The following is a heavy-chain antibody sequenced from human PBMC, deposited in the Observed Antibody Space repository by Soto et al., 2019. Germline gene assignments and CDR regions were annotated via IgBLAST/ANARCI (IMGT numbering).Heavy chain of an antibody. Sequence: ASVKVSCKASGYTFTSYGISWVRQAPGQGLEWMGWISTYNGNTNYAQKLQGRVTMTTDTSTSTADMELRSLRSEDTDVYYCARERVVVADNDGFDIWGQGTMVTVSS. CDR2: ISTYNGNT. V-gene: IGHV1-18*01. D-gene: IGHD2-15*01. CDR1: GYTFTSYG. CDR3: ARERVVVADNDGFDI. J-gene: IGHJ3*02.